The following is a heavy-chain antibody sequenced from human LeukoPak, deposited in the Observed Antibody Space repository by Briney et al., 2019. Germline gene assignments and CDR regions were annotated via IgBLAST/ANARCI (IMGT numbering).Heavy chain of an antibody. V-gene: IGHV3-48*03. CDR2: ISSSGSTI. Sequence: GGSLRLSCAASGFTFISYEMNWVRQAPGKGLEWVSYISSSGSTIYYADSVKGRFTISRDNAKNSLYLQMNSLRAEDTAVYYFAKWGPAYDILTGYSYWGQGTLVTVSS. CDR1: GFTFISYE. D-gene: IGHD3-9*01. CDR3: AKWGPAYDILTGYSY. J-gene: IGHJ4*02.